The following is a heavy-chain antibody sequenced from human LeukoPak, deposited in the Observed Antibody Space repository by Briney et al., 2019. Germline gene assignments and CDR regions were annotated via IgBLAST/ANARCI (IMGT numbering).Heavy chain of an antibody. D-gene: IGHD1-26*01. CDR1: GYTFTSNY. J-gene: IGHJ4*02. V-gene: IGHV1-46*01. CDR2: ISPSGGST. Sequence: ASVKVSCKAFGYTFTSNYMHWVRQAPGQGPEWMGVISPSGGSTTYAQKFQGRVTLTRDMSTSTDYLELSSLRSEDTALYYCAKESGSWGWGQGTLVTVSS. CDR3: AKESGSWG.